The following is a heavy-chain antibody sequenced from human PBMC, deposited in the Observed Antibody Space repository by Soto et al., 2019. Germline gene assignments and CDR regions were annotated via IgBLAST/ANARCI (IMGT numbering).Heavy chain of an antibody. D-gene: IGHD1-26*01. CDR1: GFTFSSYA. Sequence: QVRLVESGGGVVQPGRSLRLSCAASGFTFSSYAMYWVRQAPGKGLEWVAVISHAGSNKYYADSVKGRFTISRDNSKDTLYMQMTRLRAEDTAVYYCARDLGGSYYGADYWGQGALVTVSS. CDR3: ARDLGGSYYGADY. CDR2: ISHAGSNK. V-gene: IGHV3-30-3*01. J-gene: IGHJ4*02.